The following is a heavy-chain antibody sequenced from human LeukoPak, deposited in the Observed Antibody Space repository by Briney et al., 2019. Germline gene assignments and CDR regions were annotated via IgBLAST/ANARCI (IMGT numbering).Heavy chain of an antibody. J-gene: IGHJ3*02. D-gene: IGHD6-6*01. Sequence: GTLRLSCAASGFTFSSYEMNWVRQPPGKGLEWIGTIYYTGSTYYNPSLKSRVTISIDTSKNQFSLKLSSVTAADTAVYYCASYTGARPRAFDIWGQGTMVTVSS. CDR1: GFTFSSYE. CDR3: ASYTGARPRAFDI. V-gene: IGHV4-39*07. CDR2: IYYTGST.